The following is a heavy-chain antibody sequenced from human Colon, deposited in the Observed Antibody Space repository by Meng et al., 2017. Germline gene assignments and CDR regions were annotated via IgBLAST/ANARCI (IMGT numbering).Heavy chain of an antibody. CDR2: IYTSGST. CDR1: GGSISSGSYY. J-gene: IGHJ4*02. Sequence: SETLSLTCTVAGGSISSGSYYWSWLRQPAGKGLEWIGRIYTSGSTNYNPSLKSRVTIAEDTSKNHFSLTLSSVTAADTAVYYGARDRWGLHASDYCLDYWGQGTLVTVSS. D-gene: IGHD1-26*01. CDR3: ARDRWGLHASDYCLDY. V-gene: IGHV4-61*02.